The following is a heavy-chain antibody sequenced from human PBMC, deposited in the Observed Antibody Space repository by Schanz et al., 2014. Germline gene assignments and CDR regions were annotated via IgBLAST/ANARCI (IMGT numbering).Heavy chain of an antibody. CDR2: MNPNSGNP. CDR3: ARGRTFDY. J-gene: IGHJ4*02. Sequence: QVQLVQSGAELRKPGTSMKVSCKASGGTFSTYPINWLRQAPGQGLEWLGWMNPNSGNPGFAQKFRGRVTMTRNTSMSTAYIELHILTSEDTAVYYCARGRTFDYWGQGTLVTVSS. V-gene: IGHV1-8*02. CDR1: GGTFSTYP.